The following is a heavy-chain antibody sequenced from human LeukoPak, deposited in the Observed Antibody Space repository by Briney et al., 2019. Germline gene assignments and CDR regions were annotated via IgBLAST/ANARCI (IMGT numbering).Heavy chain of an antibody. CDR3: AKGSDSSGWYEADY. CDR2: ISWNSGSI. D-gene: IGHD6-19*01. V-gene: IGHV3-9*03. Sequence: GGSLRLSCAASGFTFDDYAMHWVRQAPGKGLEWVSGISWNSGSIGYADSVKGRFTISRDNAKNSLYLQMNCLRAEDMALYYCAKGSDSSGWYEADYWGQGTLVTVSS. J-gene: IGHJ4*02. CDR1: GFTFDDYA.